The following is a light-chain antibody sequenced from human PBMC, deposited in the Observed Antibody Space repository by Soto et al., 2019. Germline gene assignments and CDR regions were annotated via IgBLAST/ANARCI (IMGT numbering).Light chain of an antibody. J-gene: IGLJ2*01. CDR2: EVS. Sequence: QSVLTQPASVSGSPGQSITLSCTGTSSDVGAYDYVSWYQQHPGKAPKLIIYEVSNRPSGVSNRFSGSKSGNTASLTISGLQAEDEADYYCSSHAGSSPVVFGGGTQLTVL. CDR3: SSHAGSSPVV. CDR1: SSDVGAYDY. V-gene: IGLV2-14*01.